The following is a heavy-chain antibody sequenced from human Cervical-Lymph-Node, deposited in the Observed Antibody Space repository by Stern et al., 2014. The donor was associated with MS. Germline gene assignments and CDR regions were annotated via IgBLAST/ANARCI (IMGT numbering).Heavy chain of an antibody. CDR1: GGTFSSYA. D-gene: IGHD6-6*01. CDR3: ARAPEYSSSSGEGFDY. CDR2: IIPIFGTA. Sequence: VHLVESGAEVKKPGSSVKVSCKASGGTFSSYAISWVRQAPGQGLEWLGGIIPIFGTANYAQKFQGRVTITADESTSTAYMELSSLRSEDTAVYYCARAPEYSSSSGEGFDYWGQGTLVTVSS. V-gene: IGHV1-69*01. J-gene: IGHJ4*02.